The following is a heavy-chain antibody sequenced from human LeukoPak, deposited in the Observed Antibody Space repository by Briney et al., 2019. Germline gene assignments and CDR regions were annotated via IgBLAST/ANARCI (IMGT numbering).Heavy chain of an antibody. Sequence: PGGSLRLSCAASGFTFSDYYMSWIRQAPGKGLEWVSYISSSSSYTNYADSVKGRFTISRDNAKNTLYLQMNSLRAEDTAVYYCVREPQAEYYFDYWGQGTLVTVSS. CDR3: VREPQAEYYFDY. V-gene: IGHV3-11*06. CDR1: GFTFSDYY. CDR2: ISSSSSYT. J-gene: IGHJ4*02. D-gene: IGHD1-14*01.